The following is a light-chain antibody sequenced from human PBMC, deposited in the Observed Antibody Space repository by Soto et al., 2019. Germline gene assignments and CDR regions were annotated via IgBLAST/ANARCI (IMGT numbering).Light chain of an antibody. V-gene: IGKV1-39*01. CDR2: AAS. CDR1: QSISSY. Sequence: IQMTQSPSSLSASVGDRVTITCLSSQSISSYLNWYQQKPGKDPKLLIYAASSLQSGVPSRFSGSGSGTDFTLTISSMLPEDFATYYCHQSYSTPQGTFGQGTRLEIK. CDR3: HQSYSTPQGT. J-gene: IGKJ5*01.